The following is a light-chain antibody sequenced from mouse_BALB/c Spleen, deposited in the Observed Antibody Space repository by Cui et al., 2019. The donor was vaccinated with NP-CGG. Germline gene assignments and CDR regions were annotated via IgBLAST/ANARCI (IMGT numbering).Light chain of an antibody. Sequence: QPVVTPESALTTSPGETVTLTCRSSIGAVTTSNYANWVQEKPDHLFTGLIGGTNNRATGVPARFSGSLIGDKAALTITGAQTEDEAIYFCALWYSNHWVFGGGTKLTVL. CDR2: GTN. J-gene: IGLJ1*01. V-gene: IGLV1*01. CDR1: IGAVTTSNY. CDR3: ALWYSNHWV.